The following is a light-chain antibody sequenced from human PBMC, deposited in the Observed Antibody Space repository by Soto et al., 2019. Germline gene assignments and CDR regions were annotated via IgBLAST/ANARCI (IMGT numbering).Light chain of an antibody. CDR3: QQYNNWSPRT. CDR1: QSVSSN. V-gene: IGKV3-15*01. CDR2: CAS. J-gene: IGKJ2*01. Sequence: EIVMTQSPATLSVSPGERATLSCRASQSVSSNLAWYQQKPGQAPKLLIYCASTRDTGIPARFSGSGSGTAVTLTISSLQSEDFAVYYCQQYNNWSPRTFGHGTKLEIK.